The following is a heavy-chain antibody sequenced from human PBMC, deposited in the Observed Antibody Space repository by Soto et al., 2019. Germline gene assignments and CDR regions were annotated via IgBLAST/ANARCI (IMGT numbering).Heavy chain of an antibody. V-gene: IGHV3-53*01. CDR2: IYSGGST. Sequence: GGSLSLSCAASGFTVSSNYMSWVRQAPGKGLEWVSVIYSGGSTYYADSVKGRFTISRDNSKNTLYLQMNSLRAEDTAVYYCATTVTTTTNWVYYYYGMDVWGQGTTVTVSS. CDR1: GFTVSSNY. J-gene: IGHJ6*02. D-gene: IGHD4-4*01. CDR3: ATTVTTTTNWVYYYYGMDV.